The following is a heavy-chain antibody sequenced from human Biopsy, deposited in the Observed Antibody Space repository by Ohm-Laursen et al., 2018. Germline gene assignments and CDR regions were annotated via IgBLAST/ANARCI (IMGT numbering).Heavy chain of an antibody. CDR1: GGTFSNYG. J-gene: IGHJ1*01. CDR3: ATKLTGYFHH. V-gene: IGHV1-69*06. D-gene: IGHD3-9*01. Sequence: ASSVKVSCKAPGGTFSNYGVNWVRQAPGQGLEWLGENIPILGTGNYAQKFQDRVTVAADTSTSTATMELRSLRSDDTAVYYYATKLTGYFHHWGQGTLVIVSS. CDR2: NIPILGTG.